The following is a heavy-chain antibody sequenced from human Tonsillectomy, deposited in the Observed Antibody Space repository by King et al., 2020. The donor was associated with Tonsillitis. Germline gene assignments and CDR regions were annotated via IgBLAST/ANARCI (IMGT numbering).Heavy chain of an antibody. CDR1: GFTFGDYY. D-gene: IGHD4-17*01. J-gene: IGHJ4*02. CDR3: ARPSYDDYVRLDY. CDR2: ISSGETYT. V-gene: IGHV3-11*05. Sequence: VQLVESGGGSVQPGGSLRLSCAASGFTFGDYYMTWIRQAPGKGLEWVSHISSGETYTNYADSVQGRFTISRDNAKNSVYLQMNSLRAEDTVVYYCARPSYDDYVRLDYWGQGTPVTVSS.